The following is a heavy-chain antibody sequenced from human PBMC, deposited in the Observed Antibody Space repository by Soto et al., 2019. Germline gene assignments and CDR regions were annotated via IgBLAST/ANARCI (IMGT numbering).Heavy chain of an antibody. CDR2: ISSSSSYI. D-gene: IGHD6-13*01. J-gene: IGHJ3*02. CDR1: GFTFSSYS. Sequence: WGSLRLSCAASGFTFSSYSMNWVRQAPGKGLEWVSSISSSSSYIYYADSVKGRFTISRDNAKNSLYLQMNSLRAEDTAVYYCARDRIAAVNDAFDIWGQGTMVTVSS. V-gene: IGHV3-21*01. CDR3: ARDRIAAVNDAFDI.